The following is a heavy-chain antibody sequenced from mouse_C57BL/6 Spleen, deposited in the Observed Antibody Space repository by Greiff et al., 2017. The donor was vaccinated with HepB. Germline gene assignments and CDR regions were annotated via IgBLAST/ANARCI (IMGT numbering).Heavy chain of an antibody. CDR1: GFTFSDYG. D-gene: IGHD2-5*01. J-gene: IGHJ4*01. CDR2: ISSGSSTI. V-gene: IGHV5-17*01. CDR3: ARPPSYYSKAMDY. Sequence: EVQLVESGGGLVKPGGSLKLSCAASGFTFSDYGMHWVRQAPEKGPEWVAYISSGSSTIYYADTVKGRFAISRDNAKNTLFLQMTSLRSEDTAMYYCARPPSYYSKAMDYWGQGTSVTVSS.